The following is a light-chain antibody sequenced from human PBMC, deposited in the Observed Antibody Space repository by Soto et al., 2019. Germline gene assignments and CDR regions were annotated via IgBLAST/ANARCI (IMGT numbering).Light chain of an antibody. CDR1: SSDVGGYDY. V-gene: IGLV2-14*01. CDR3: TSYTSSSARV. J-gene: IGLJ1*01. Sequence: QSVLTQPASVSGSPGQSITISCTGTSSDVGGYDYVSWYQQHPGKAPKLIIYEVSNRPSGISNRFSGSKSGNTASLTISGLQAQDEADYYCTSYTSSSARVLRNGTKVTV. CDR2: EVS.